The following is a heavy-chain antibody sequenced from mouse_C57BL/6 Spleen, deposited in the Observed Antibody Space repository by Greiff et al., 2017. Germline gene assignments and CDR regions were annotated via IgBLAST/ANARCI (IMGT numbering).Heavy chain of an antibody. CDR2: IDPSDSYT. D-gene: IGHD3-2*02. Sequence: QVQLQQPGAELVMPGASVKLSCKASGYTFTSYWMHWVKQRPGQGLEWIGEIDPSDSYTNYNQKFKGKSTLTVDKSSSTAYMQLSSLTSEDSAVYYCARKDSVWGQGTTLTVSS. CDR3: ARKDSV. J-gene: IGHJ2*01. CDR1: GYTFTSYW. V-gene: IGHV1-69*01.